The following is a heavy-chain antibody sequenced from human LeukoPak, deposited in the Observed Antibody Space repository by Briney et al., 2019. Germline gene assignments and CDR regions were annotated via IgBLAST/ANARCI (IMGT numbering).Heavy chain of an antibody. Sequence: GGSLRLSCAASGFTFSSYAMSWVRQAPGKGLEWVSAISGSGGSTYYADSVKGRFTISRDNSKNTLYLQMNSLRAEDTAVYYCAKEGECSSTSCYTSYYFDYWGQGTLVTVSS. V-gene: IGHV3-23*01. J-gene: IGHJ4*02. CDR3: AKEGECSSTSCYTSYYFDY. CDR2: ISGSGGST. D-gene: IGHD2-2*02. CDR1: GFTFSSYA.